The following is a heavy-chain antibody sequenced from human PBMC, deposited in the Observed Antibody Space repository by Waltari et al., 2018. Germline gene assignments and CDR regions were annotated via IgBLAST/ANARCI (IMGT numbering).Heavy chain of an antibody. CDR1: GFTFSDYS. CDR3: ARSLVYDTSWDEAFDI. Sequence: EVQLVESGGGLVKPGGSLRLSCAASGFTFSDYSMNWVRLAPGKGLEWVSLISSSSSDKYYADSVKGRFTISRDNAKNSLYLQMNSLRAEDTAVYYCARSLVYDTSWDEAFDIWGQGTMVTVSS. J-gene: IGHJ3*02. D-gene: IGHD3-22*01. V-gene: IGHV3-21*02. CDR2: ISSSSSDK.